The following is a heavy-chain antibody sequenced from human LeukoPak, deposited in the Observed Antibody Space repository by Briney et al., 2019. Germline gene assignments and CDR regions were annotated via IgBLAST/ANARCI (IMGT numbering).Heavy chain of an antibody. CDR1: GGSISSYY. V-gene: IGHV4-59*01. D-gene: IGHD5-18*01. CDR2: IYYSGST. J-gene: IGHJ4*02. Sequence: SETLSLTCTVSGGSISSYYWSWIRQPPGKGLEWVWYIYYSGSTNYNPSLKSRVTISVDTSKNQFSLKLSSVTAADTAVYYCARVGVSGYSYGFFDYWGQGTLVTVSS. CDR3: ARVGVSGYSYGFFDY.